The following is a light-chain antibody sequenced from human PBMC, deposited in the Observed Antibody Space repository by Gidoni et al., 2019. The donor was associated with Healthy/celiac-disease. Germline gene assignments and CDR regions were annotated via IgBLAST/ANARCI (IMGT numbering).Light chain of an antibody. J-gene: IGKJ3*01. Sequence: IQLTQSPSFLSASVGDRVTITCRASQGISSYLAWYQQKTGKAPKLLIYAASTLQSGVPSRFSGSGSGTEFTLTISSLQPEDFATYYCQQLNSYPPFTFGPGTKVDIK. CDR3: QQLNSYPPFT. V-gene: IGKV1-9*01. CDR1: QGISSY. CDR2: AAS.